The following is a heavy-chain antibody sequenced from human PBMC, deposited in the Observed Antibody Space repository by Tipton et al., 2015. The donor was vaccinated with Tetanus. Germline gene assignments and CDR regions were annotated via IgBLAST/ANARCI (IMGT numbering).Heavy chain of an antibody. CDR2: ISWNSGSI. Sequence: SLRLSCAASGFTFDDYAMHWVRQAPGKGLEWVSGISWNSGSIGYADSVKGRFTISRDNAKNSLYLQMNSLRAEDTALYYCAKDRRIAHHWCEFDYWGQGTLVTVSS. V-gene: IGHV3-9*01. CDR1: GFTFDDYA. CDR3: AKDRRIAHHWCEFDY. D-gene: IGHD6-13*01. J-gene: IGHJ4*02.